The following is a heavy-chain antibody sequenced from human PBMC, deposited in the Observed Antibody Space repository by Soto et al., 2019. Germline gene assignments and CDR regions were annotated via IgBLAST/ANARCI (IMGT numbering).Heavy chain of an antibody. V-gene: IGHV3-23*01. CDR1: GFTFSSYA. J-gene: IGHJ4*02. D-gene: IGHD3-10*01. Sequence: GGSLRLSCAASGFTFSSYAMSWVRQAPGQGLEWVSSLSASGSTTYHADSVKGRFTISRDNSKNTLYLQMNSLRAEDTAVYYCAKPLWFRELSALDYWGQATLVTGSS. CDR3: AKPLWFRELSALDY. CDR2: LSASGSTT.